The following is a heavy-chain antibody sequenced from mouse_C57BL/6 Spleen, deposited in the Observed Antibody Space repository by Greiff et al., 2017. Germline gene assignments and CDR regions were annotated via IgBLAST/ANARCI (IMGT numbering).Heavy chain of an antibody. D-gene: IGHD1-1*02. CDR3: TTYTMAYYFDY. J-gene: IGHJ2*01. V-gene: IGHV1-15*01. CDR2: IDPETGGT. CDR1: GYTFTDYE. Sequence: QVQLQQSGAELVRPGASVTLSCKASGYTFTDYEMHWVKQTPVHGLEWIGAIDPETGGTAYNQKFKGKAILTADKSSSTAYMELRSLTSEDSAVYYCTTYTMAYYFDYWGQGTTLTVSS.